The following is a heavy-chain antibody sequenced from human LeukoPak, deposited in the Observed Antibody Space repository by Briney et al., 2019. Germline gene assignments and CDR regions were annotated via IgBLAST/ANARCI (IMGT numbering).Heavy chain of an antibody. Sequence: PVGSLRLSCAASGFAFSSYAVHWVRQAPGKGLECVAVISHDGSKKYYADFVKGRFTISRDNSKNTLYLHMNSLIPEDTAVYFCAKDWKFYYVSGSFFPDNWGQGTLVTVSS. V-gene: IGHV3-30-3*01. D-gene: IGHD3-10*01. CDR2: ISHDGSKK. CDR1: GFAFSSYA. CDR3: AKDWKFYYVSGSFFPDN. J-gene: IGHJ4*02.